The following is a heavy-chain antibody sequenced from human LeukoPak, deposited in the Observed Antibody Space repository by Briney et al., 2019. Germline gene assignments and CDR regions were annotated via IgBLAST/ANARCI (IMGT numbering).Heavy chain of an antibody. CDR3: AKDRRIQPLYFFDN. J-gene: IGHJ4*02. D-gene: IGHD5-18*01. V-gene: IGHV3-23*01. CDR2: INGTAINT. CDR1: GFTIMNSA. Sequence: GGSLRLSCAASGFTIMNSAMNWVRQAPGKGLEWVSAINGTAINTDYADSVKGRFTISRDYSKNTLYLQMNSLRAEDTAVYYCAKDRRIQPLYFFDNWGQGTLVTVSS.